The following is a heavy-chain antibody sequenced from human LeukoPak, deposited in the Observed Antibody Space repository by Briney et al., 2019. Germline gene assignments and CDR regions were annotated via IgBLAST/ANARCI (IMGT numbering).Heavy chain of an antibody. D-gene: IGHD3-22*01. CDR1: GYSFTSYW. CDR2: IYPGDSDT. V-gene: IGHV5-51*01. J-gene: IGHJ4*02. Sequence: GESLKISCRGSGYSFTSYWIGWVRQMPGKGLEWMGIIYPGDSDTRYSPSFQGQVTISADKSISTAYLQWSSLKASDTAMYYCARHAENYYDGSGYYYAQQDYWGQGTLVTVSS. CDR3: ARHAENYYDGSGYYYAQQDY.